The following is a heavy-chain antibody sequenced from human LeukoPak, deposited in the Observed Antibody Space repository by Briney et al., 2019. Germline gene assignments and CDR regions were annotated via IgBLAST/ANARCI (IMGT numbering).Heavy chain of an antibody. Sequence: GGSLRLSCAASGFTFSSYGMHWVRQAPGKGLEWAAVISYDGSNKYYADSVKGRFTISRDNSKNTLYLQMNSLRAEDTAVYYCAKDPSTSRYYYYGMDVWGQGTTVTVSS. CDR2: ISYDGSNK. CDR3: AKDPSTSRYYYYGMDV. D-gene: IGHD2/OR15-2a*01. CDR1: GFTFSSYG. V-gene: IGHV3-30*18. J-gene: IGHJ6*02.